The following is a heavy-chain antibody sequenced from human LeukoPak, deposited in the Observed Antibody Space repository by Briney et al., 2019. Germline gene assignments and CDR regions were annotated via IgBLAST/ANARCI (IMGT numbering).Heavy chain of an antibody. Sequence: GGSLRLSCAASGFTFSSYWMSWVRQAPGKGLEWVANIKQDGSEKYYVDSVKGRFTISRDNAKNSLYLQMNSLRAEDTAVYYCAKHSSSWYLEAGWFDPWGQGTLVTVSS. J-gene: IGHJ5*02. CDR2: IKQDGSEK. CDR1: GFTFSSYW. CDR3: AKHSSSWYLEAGWFDP. V-gene: IGHV3-7*03. D-gene: IGHD6-13*01.